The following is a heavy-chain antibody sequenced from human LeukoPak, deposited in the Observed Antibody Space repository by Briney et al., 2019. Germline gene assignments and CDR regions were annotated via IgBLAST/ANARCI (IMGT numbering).Heavy chain of an antibody. V-gene: IGHV4-4*07. CDR1: GGSNSSHY. CDR3: ARDTADGYNNDAFDI. J-gene: IGHJ3*02. CDR2: IYTSGST. D-gene: IGHD5-24*01. Sequence: ETLSLLCSVSGGSNSSHYGRWLRQPAAKGREWIGRIYTSGSTNYSPSLKSRVTMSVDTSKNQFSLTLSSVTAADTAVYYCARDTADGYNNDAFDIWGQGTMVTVSS.